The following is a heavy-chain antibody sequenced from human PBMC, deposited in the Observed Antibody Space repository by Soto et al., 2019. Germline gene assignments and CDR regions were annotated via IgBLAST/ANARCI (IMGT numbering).Heavy chain of an antibody. Sequence: GGSLRLSCAASGFTFDDYSIHWVRQAPGKGLEWVSGISWNSGSIGYADSVKGRFTISRDNAKSSLYLQMNSLRAEDTALYYCAKDTGYGSGFAHNWFDPLGQGTLVNVSS. J-gene: IGHJ5*02. D-gene: IGHD6-19*01. CDR2: ISWNSGSI. CDR3: AKDTGYGSGFAHNWFDP. CDR1: GFTFDDYS. V-gene: IGHV3-9*01.